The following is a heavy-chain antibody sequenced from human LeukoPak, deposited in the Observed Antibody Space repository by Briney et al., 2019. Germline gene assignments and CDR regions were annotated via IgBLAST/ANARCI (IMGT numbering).Heavy chain of an antibody. CDR3: ARDPVGCSGGSCYGFLDP. CDR1: GYTFIAYY. Sequence: ASVKVSCKASGYTFIAYYMHWVRQAPGQGLEWMGWLNPNSGGTNYAQKFQGRVTMTRDTSISTAYMELSRLRSDDTAVYYCARDPVGCSGGSCYGFLDPWGQGTLVTVSS. D-gene: IGHD2-15*01. V-gene: IGHV1-2*02. J-gene: IGHJ5*02. CDR2: LNPNSGGT.